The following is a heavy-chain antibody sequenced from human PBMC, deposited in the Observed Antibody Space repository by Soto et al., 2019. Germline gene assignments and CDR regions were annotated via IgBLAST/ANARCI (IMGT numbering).Heavy chain of an antibody. J-gene: IGHJ4*02. CDR1: GGSISSSNW. V-gene: IGHV4-4*02. CDR2: IYHSGST. CDR3: ARGRAIVATISGTYSSSLRLFDY. D-gene: IGHD5-12*01. Sequence: SETLSLTCAVSGGSISSSNWWSWVRQPPGTGLEWIGEIYHSGSTNYNPSLKSRVTISVDKSKNQFSLKLSSVTAADTAVYYCARGRAIVATISGTYSSSLRLFDYWGQGTLVTVSS.